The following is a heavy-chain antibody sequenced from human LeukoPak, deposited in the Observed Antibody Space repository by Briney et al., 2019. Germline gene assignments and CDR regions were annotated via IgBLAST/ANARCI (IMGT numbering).Heavy chain of an antibody. V-gene: IGHV3-7*01. J-gene: IGHJ4*02. D-gene: IGHD1-26*01. CDR1: RFTFSISW. CDR2: IDKHGNGK. CDR3: ARDAGWGYYDL. Sequence: GGSLRLSCLASRFTFSISWLTWVRQAPGKGLEWVANIDKHGNGKYYVDSVKGRFAISRDYATNSVFLQMNSLRAEDTSVYYCARDAGWGYYDLWGQGTPVTVSS.